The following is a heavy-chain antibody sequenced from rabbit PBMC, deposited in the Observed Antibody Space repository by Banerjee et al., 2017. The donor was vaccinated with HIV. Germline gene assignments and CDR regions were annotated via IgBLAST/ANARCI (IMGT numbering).Heavy chain of an antibody. CDR2: IYTSTGGS. J-gene: IGHJ4*01. Sequence: QSLEESGGDLVKPGASLTLTCKASGFSFSSSYYMCWVRQAPGKGLEWIACIYTSTGGSYYASWAKGRFTISKTSSTTVTLQMTSLTAADTATYFCARDVVAGDGYALWGPGTLV. CDR1: GFSFSSSYY. CDR3: ARDVVAGDGYAL. V-gene: IGHV1S40*01. D-gene: IGHD6-1*01.